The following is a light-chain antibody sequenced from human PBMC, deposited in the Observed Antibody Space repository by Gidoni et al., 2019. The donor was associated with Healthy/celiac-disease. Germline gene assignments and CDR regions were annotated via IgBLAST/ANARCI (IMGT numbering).Light chain of an antibody. CDR3: QQYGSSIT. J-gene: IGKJ5*01. CDR1: QSVSSSS. CDR2: GAS. Sequence: EMVLTQSPGTLSCSPGDRATLSCRASQSVSSSSLAWYQQKPGEAPRLLFYGASSRATGIPDRFSGSASATDFPLTISRLEPEDFAVYYCQQYGSSITFGQGTRLEIK. V-gene: IGKV3-20*01.